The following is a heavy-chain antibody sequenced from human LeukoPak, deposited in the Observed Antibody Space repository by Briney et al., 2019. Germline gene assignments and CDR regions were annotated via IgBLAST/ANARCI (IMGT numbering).Heavy chain of an antibody. Sequence: SVKVSCKDSGGTFSSYAISWVRQAPGQGLEWMGRIIPNFGTANYAQKLQGRVTITTVESTSTAYMELSSLRSEDTAVYYCASGVHRYCSGGSCYFNDWGQGTLVTVSS. J-gene: IGHJ4*02. CDR1: GGTFSSYA. D-gene: IGHD2-15*01. CDR2: IIPNFGTA. CDR3: ASGVHRYCSGGSCYFND. V-gene: IGHV1-69*05.